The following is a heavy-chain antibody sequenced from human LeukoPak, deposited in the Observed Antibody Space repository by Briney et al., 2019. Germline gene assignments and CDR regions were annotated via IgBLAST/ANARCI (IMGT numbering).Heavy chain of an antibody. CDR3: ARPAVGSNGLDC. V-gene: IGHV3-64*01. CDR2: ISTDGSRT. D-gene: IGHD4-23*01. Sequence: GGSLRLSCAASGFSFSSYAMHWVRQTPGKGLEFVSAISTDGSRTYYANSVKGRFTISRDNSKSTLYLQMGSVRADDMAVYYCARPAVGSNGLDCWGQGILVTVSS. J-gene: IGHJ4*02. CDR1: GFSFSSYA.